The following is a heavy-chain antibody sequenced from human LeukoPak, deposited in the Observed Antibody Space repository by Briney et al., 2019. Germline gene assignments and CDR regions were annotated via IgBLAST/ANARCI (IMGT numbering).Heavy chain of an antibody. CDR1: GGSFSGYY. CDR2: INHSGST. J-gene: IGHJ4*02. D-gene: IGHD2/OR15-2a*01. V-gene: IGHV4-34*01. CDR3: AREYAD. Sequence: SETLSLTCAVYGGSFSGYYWSWIRQPPGKGLEWIGEINHSGSTYYNPSLKSRVTISVDSSKNQFSLKLSSVTAADTAVYYCAREYADWGQGALVTVSS.